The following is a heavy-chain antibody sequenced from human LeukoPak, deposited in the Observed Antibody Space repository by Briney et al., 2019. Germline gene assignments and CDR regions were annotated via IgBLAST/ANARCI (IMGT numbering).Heavy chain of an antibody. CDR1: GYTFTGYY. V-gene: IGHV1-2*02. CDR2: INANSGGT. D-gene: IGHD3-16*01. J-gene: IGHJ4*02. Sequence: ASVKVSCKASGYTFTGYYIHWVRQAPGQGLEWMGRINANSGGTNHAQNFQGRVTMTRDTSISTAYMELSRLRSDDAAVYYCARGPIMLSFGGFDYWGQGTLVTVSS. CDR3: ARGPIMLSFGGFDY.